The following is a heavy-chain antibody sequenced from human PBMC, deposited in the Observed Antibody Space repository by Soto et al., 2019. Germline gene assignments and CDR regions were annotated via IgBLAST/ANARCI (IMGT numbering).Heavy chain of an antibody. D-gene: IGHD3-16*01. CDR2: ISYDGSNK. CDR3: GKGKGGYYYYYYGMDV. Sequence: QVQLVESGGGVVQPGRSLRLSCAASGFTFSSYGMHWVRQAPGKGLEWVAVISYDGSNKYYADSVKGRFTISRDNSKNTLYLQMNSLRAEDTAVYYCGKGKGGYYYYYYGMDVWGQGTTVTVSS. CDR1: GFTFSSYG. J-gene: IGHJ6*02. V-gene: IGHV3-30*18.